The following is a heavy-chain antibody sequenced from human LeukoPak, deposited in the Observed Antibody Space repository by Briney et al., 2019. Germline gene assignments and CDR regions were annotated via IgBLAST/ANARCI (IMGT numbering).Heavy chain of an antibody. D-gene: IGHD3-9*01. Sequence: PSETLSLTCTVSGGSISSSYWSWIRQPPGKGLEWIGYIYYSGNTNYNPSLKSRVTISVDTSKNQFSLKLSSVTAADTAVYYCAGNDILTGYYDYWGQGTLVTVSS. J-gene: IGHJ4*02. V-gene: IGHV4-59*12. CDR2: IYYSGNT. CDR1: GGSISSSY. CDR3: AGNDILTGYYDY.